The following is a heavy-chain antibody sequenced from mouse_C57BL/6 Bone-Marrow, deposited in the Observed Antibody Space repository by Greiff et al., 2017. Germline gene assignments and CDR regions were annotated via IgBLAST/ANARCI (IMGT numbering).Heavy chain of an antibody. D-gene: IGHD1-1*01. J-gene: IGHJ2*01. CDR2: IFPGSGGT. CDR1: GYTFTDYY. V-gene: IGHV1-75*01. Sequence: VQLQQSGPELVKPGASVKISCKASGYTFTDYYINWVKQRPGQGLEWIGWIFPGSGGTSYNEKFKGKATLTVDKSSSTAYMLLSSLTSEDTPVYCCARRGYYYYGSSYSHFDYWGQGTTLTVSS. CDR3: ARRGYYYYGSSYSHFDY.